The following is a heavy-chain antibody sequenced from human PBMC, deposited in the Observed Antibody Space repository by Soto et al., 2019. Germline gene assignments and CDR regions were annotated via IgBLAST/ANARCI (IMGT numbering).Heavy chain of an antibody. CDR3: AKEGGLSGSDSLSSSYYFDY. V-gene: IGHV3-30*18. Sequence: QVQLVESGGGVVQPGRSLRLSCVASGFTFSSYGMNWVRQAPAKGREWVEIMSYDGSNTYYADSVKGRFTIARYNSKNMQYLQMSSPAAEDRSGYYCAKEGGLSGSDSLSSSYYFDYCGQGTQVTVSS. CDR1: GFTFSSYG. D-gene: IGHD1-26*01. J-gene: IGHJ4*02. CDR2: MSYDGSNT.